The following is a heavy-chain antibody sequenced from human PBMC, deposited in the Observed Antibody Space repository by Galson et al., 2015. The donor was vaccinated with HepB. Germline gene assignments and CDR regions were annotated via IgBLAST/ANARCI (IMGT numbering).Heavy chain of an antibody. CDR2: IDEDGNEK. CDR1: GFTFSRYW. Sequence: SLRLSCAASGFTFSRYWMSWVRQAPGKGLEWLANIDEDGNEKFYVDSVKGRFTISRDNAKKSLFVQMNSLRAEDTAVYYCARDRKGDFWSGYYNHYFDNWGQGTLVTVSS. CDR3: ARDRKGDFWSGYYNHYFDN. V-gene: IGHV3-7*01. D-gene: IGHD3-3*01. J-gene: IGHJ4*02.